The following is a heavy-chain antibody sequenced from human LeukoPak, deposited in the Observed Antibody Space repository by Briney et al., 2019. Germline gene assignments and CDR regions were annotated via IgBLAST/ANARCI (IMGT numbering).Heavy chain of an antibody. J-gene: IGHJ4*02. CDR2: IYYSGDT. CDR3: ARDKQPGDY. Sequence: SETLSLTCTVSGDSTSPYYWGWIRQPPGKGLEWIGYIYYSGDTTYNPSLKSRVTMSVDTSKNQFSLKLSSVTAADTAVYYCARDKQPGDYWGQGALVTVSS. V-gene: IGHV4-59*01. D-gene: IGHD1-1*01. CDR1: GDSTSPYY.